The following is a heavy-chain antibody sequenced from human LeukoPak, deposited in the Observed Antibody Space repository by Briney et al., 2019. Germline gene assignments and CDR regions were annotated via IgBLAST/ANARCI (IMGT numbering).Heavy chain of an antibody. J-gene: IGHJ5*02. D-gene: IGHD3-16*02. CDR3: ATTITFGGVIVGGWFDP. CDR2: IIPILGIA. CDR1: GGTFSSYA. Sequence: SVKVSCKASGGTFSSYAISWVRQAPGQGLEWMGRIIPILGIANYAQKFQGRVTITADKSTSTAYMELSSLRSEDTAVYYCATTITFGGVIVGGWFDPWGQGTLVTVSS. V-gene: IGHV1-69*04.